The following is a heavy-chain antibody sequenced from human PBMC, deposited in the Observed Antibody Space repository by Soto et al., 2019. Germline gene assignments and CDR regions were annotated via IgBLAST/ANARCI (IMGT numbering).Heavy chain of an antibody. CDR2: IKQDGSEK. D-gene: IGHD1-26*01. J-gene: IGHJ4*02. CDR3: ASTPHYPGLFAY. CDR1: GFTFSSYW. V-gene: IGHV3-7*03. Sequence: GESLKISCAASGFTFSSYWMSWVRQAPGKGLEWVANIKQDGSEKYYVDSVKGRFTISRDDARNSLYLQMNSLRAEDTAVYYCASTPHYPGLFAYWRQGTLVTVSS.